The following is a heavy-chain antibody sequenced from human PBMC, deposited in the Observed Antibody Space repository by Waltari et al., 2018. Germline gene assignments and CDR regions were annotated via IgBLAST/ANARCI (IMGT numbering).Heavy chain of an antibody. CDR2: MNPNSGNT. J-gene: IGHJ4*02. CDR3: ARSVAMAFDY. Sequence: QVQLVQPGAEVKKPGASVKVACRASGYTFTSYDLNWVRQATGQGLEWMGWMNPNSGNTGYAQKFQGRVTITRNTSISTAYMELSSLRSEDTAVYYCARSVAMAFDYWGQGTLVTVSS. D-gene: IGHD2-15*01. V-gene: IGHV1-8*03. CDR1: GYTFTSYD.